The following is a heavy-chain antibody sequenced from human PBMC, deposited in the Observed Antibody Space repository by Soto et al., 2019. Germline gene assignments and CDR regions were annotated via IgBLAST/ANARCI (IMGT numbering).Heavy chain of an antibody. D-gene: IGHD2-21*01. CDR3: ARGQRLPDRFDP. V-gene: IGHV4-4*07. Sequence: QVHLQQSGPGLVNPSETLSITCTVSGGSMSSYYWTWIRQPAGQGLAWIGRVYSSGGTHYNPSLKSRITISRDTSKNQFSLRLLSVTDADTAVYYCARGQRLPDRFDPWGQGALVTVSS. CDR1: GGSMSSYY. J-gene: IGHJ5*02. CDR2: VYSSGGT.